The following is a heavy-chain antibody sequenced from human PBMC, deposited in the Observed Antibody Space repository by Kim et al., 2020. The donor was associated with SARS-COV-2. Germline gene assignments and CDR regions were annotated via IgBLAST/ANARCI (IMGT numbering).Heavy chain of an antibody. V-gene: IGHV1-69*13. D-gene: IGHD1-1*01. CDR1: GSTFSSYT. Sequence: SVKVSCKASGSTFSSYTISWVRQAPGQGLEWMGGIIPIFGTAYYAQKFQGRLTITADESTSTTYMELSSLRSEDTAVYYCAREGIRMPTNPFDYWGQGTLVTVSS. CDR2: IIPIFGTA. J-gene: IGHJ4*02. CDR3: AREGIRMPTNPFDY.